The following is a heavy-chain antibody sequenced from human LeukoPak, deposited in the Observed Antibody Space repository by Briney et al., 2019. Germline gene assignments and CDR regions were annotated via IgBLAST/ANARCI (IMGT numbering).Heavy chain of an antibody. CDR2: IYYSGST. J-gene: IGHJ4*02. V-gene: IGHV4-30-4*01. CDR1: GGSISSGDYY. D-gene: IGHD5-12*01. CDR3: ARLGVVATINNYFDY. Sequence: PSETLSLTCTVSGGSISSGDYYWSWIRQPPGKGLEWIGYIYYSGSTYYNPSLKSRVTISLDKSKNQFSLKLSSVTAADTAVYYCARLGVVATINNYFDYWGQGTLVTVSS.